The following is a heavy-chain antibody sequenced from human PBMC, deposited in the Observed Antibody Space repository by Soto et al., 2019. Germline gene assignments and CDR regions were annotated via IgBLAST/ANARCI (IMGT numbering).Heavy chain of an antibody. CDR3: ARDGEVAAAYDY. J-gene: IGHJ4*02. CDR1: GYTFTSYA. D-gene: IGHD2-15*01. CDR2: INAGNGNT. V-gene: IGHV1-3*01. Sequence: VKVSCKASGYTFTSYAMHWVRQAPGQRLEWMGWINAGNGNTKYSQKFQGRVTITRDTSASTAYMELSSLRSEDTAVYYCARDGEVAAAYDYWGQGTLVTVSS.